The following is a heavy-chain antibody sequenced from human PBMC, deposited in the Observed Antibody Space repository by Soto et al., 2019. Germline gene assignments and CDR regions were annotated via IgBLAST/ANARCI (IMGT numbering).Heavy chain of an antibody. CDR3: VRGGSVPHDPLDV. Sequence: EVQLVESGGGLVQPGGSLRLSCAASGFTSSSYGMHWARQPPGKGRVWVSRINIDGSITTYADSVRGRFTISRDNANNSLYLQMNSLRAEDTAVYYCVRGGSVPHDPLDVWGQGTLLTVSS. D-gene: IGHD6-25*01. V-gene: IGHV3-74*01. J-gene: IGHJ3*01. CDR2: INIDGSIT. CDR1: GFTSSSYG.